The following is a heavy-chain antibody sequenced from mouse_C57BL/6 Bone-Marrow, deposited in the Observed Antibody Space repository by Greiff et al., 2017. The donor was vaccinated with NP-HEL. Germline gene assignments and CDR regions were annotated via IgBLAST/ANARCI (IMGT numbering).Heavy chain of an antibody. V-gene: IGHV1-19*01. J-gene: IGHJ2*01. CDR3: ARWGLRPYFDY. CDR1: GYTFTDYY. D-gene: IGHD2-4*01. CDR2: INPYNGGT. Sequence: EVQLQQSGPVLVKPGASVKMSCKASGYTFTDYYMNWVKQSHGKSLEWIGVINPYNGGTSYNQKFKGKATLTVDKSSSTAYMALNSLTSEDSAVYYCARWGLRPYFDYWGQGTTLTVSS.